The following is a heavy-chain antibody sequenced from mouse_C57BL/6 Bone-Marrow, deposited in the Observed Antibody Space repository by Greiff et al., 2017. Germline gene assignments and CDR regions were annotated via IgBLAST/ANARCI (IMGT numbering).Heavy chain of an antibody. J-gene: IGHJ3*01. Sequence: QVQLQQPGAELVMPGASVKLSCKASGYTFTSYWMHWVKQRPGQGLEWIGEIDPSDSYTKYNQKFKGKSTLTVAKASSTAYMQLSSLTSEDSAVYYCARENWDLSWFAYWGQGTLVTVSA. CDR3: ARENWDLSWFAY. CDR2: IDPSDSYT. D-gene: IGHD4-1*01. V-gene: IGHV1-69*01. CDR1: GYTFTSYW.